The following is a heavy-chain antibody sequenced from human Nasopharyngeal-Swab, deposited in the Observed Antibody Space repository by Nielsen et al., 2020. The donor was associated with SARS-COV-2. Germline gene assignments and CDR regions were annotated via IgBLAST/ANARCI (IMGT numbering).Heavy chain of an antibody. J-gene: IGHJ4*02. V-gene: IGHV4-39*07. CDR3: ARGLQRTMNY. Sequence: SETLSLTCTVSGGSISSSSYYWSWIRQPPGKGLEWIGEINHSGSTNYNPSLKSRVTISVDTSKNQFSLKLSSVTAADTAVYYCARGLQRTMNYWGQGTLVTVSS. CDR2: INHSGST. D-gene: IGHD6-25*01. CDR1: GGSISSSSYY.